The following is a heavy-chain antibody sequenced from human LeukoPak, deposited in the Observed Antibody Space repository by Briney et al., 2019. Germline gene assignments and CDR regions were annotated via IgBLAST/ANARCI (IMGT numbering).Heavy chain of an antibody. CDR1: GVTFSSYA. V-gene: IGHV1-69*06. Sequence: ASVKVSCKASGVTFSSYAISWVRQAPGQGLQWMGGIIPIFGTANYAQKFQGRVTITADKSTSTAYMELSSLRSEDTAVYYCASRDSSWSFDYWGQGTLVTVSS. CDR2: IIPIFGTA. D-gene: IGHD6-13*01. J-gene: IGHJ4*02. CDR3: ASRDSSWSFDY.